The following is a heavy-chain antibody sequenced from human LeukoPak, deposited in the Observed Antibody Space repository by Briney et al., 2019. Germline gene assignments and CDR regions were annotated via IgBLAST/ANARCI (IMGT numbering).Heavy chain of an antibody. Sequence: SQTLSLTCTVFGGSISSGGYYWSWIRQHPGKGLEWIGYIYCSGSTYYNPSLKSRVTISVDTSKNQFSLKLSSVTAADTAVYYCARGMSIAARTDYWGQGTLVTVSS. CDR2: IYCSGST. CDR3: ARGMSIAARTDY. J-gene: IGHJ4*02. CDR1: GGSISSGGYY. D-gene: IGHD6-6*01. V-gene: IGHV4-31*03.